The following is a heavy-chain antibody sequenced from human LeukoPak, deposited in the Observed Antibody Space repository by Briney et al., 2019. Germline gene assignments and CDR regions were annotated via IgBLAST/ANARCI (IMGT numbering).Heavy chain of an antibody. V-gene: IGHV3-30*03. CDR2: VSYDERLK. D-gene: IGHD3-22*01. CDR3: ARDGKEGYYDSSGYYYYYYYMDV. Sequence: PRGSLRLSCVASGFSFNTYGMHSVRQAPRKGLEWVAVVSYDERLKYYADSVKGRFTISRDNAKNSLYLQMNSLRAEDTALYYCARDGKEGYYDSSGYYYYYYYMDVWGKGTTVTVSS. J-gene: IGHJ6*03. CDR1: GFSFNTYG.